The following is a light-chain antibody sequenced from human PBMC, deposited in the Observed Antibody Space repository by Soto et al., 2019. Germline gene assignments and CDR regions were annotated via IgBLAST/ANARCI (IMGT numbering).Light chain of an antibody. CDR1: QTISSW. CDR3: QQVNSFHLT. J-gene: IGKJ4*01. CDR2: DAS. V-gene: IGKV1-5*01. Sequence: DIQMSQSPSTLSGSVGDRVTITCRASQTISSWLAWYQQKPGKAPQTLIYDASPLKTGVPSRFSGSGSGTDFTLTISSMQHEDFATYYCQQVNSFHLTFGGGTKVDI.